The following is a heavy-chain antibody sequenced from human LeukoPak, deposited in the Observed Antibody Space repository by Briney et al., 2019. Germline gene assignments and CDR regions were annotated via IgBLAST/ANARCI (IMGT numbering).Heavy chain of an antibody. CDR2: ISSSCSTI. J-gene: IGHJ4*02. Sequence: GGSLRLSCAASGFTFSSYEMNWVRQAPGKGLEWVSYISSSCSTIYYADSVKGRFTISRDNAKNSLYLQMNSLRAEDTAVYYCARDSARGYFDYWGQGTLVTVSS. D-gene: IGHD3-10*01. CDR3: ARDSARGYFDY. V-gene: IGHV3-48*03. CDR1: GFTFSSYE.